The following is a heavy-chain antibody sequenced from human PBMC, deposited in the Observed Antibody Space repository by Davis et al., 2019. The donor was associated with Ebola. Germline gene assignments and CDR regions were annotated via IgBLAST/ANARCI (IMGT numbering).Heavy chain of an antibody. CDR1: GGSISSYY. J-gene: IGHJ5*02. Sequence: MPSETLSLTCTVSGGSISSYYWNWIRQPPGKGLEWIGYVHYTGSTNYNPSLKSRVTISVDTSKNQFSLKLTSVTAADTAVYYCARGGQGVGAGRWLDPWGQGNLVIVSS. CDR2: VHYTGST. V-gene: IGHV4-59*08. CDR3: ARGGQGVGAGRWLDP. D-gene: IGHD1-26*01.